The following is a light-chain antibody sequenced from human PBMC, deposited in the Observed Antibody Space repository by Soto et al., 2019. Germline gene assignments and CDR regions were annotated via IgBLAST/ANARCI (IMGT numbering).Light chain of an antibody. Sequence: QPPSVSAAPGQKVTISCSGSSSNIGNNYVSWYQQLPGTAPKLLIYDNNKRPSGIPDRFSGSKSGTSATLGITGLQTGDEADYYCGTWDSSLSVVVFGGGTKVTVL. CDR1: SSNIGNNY. V-gene: IGLV1-51*01. CDR3: GTWDSSLSVVV. J-gene: IGLJ2*01. CDR2: DNN.